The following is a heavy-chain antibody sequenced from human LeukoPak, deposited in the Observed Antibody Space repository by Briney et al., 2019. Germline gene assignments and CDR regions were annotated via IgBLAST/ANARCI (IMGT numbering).Heavy chain of an antibody. D-gene: IGHD3-10*01. CDR1: GFTFSSYA. CDR3: AKASGDLRGY. CDR2: ISYDGSNK. J-gene: IGHJ4*02. V-gene: IGHV3-30-3*01. Sequence: PGRSLRLSCAASGFTFSSYAMHWVRQAPGKGLEWVAVISYDGSNKYYADSVKGRFTISRDNSKNTLYLQMNSLRAEDTAVYYCAKASGDLRGYWGQGTLVTVSS.